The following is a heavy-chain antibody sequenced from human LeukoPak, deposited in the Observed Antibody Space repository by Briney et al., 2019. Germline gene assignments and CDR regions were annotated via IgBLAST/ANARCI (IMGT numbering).Heavy chain of an antibody. Sequence: GGSLKISCKGSGYSFTNYWIGWVRQMPGKGLEGMGMLLPDDSDTSYSPSCQGQVTSSADKSITPAYLHWSSLKASDTAIYYCARRGVSGGNSFDYWGQGILVTVSS. V-gene: IGHV5-51*01. J-gene: IGHJ4*02. CDR3: ARRGVSGGNSFDY. D-gene: IGHD3-10*01. CDR2: LLPDDSDT. CDR1: GYSFTNYW.